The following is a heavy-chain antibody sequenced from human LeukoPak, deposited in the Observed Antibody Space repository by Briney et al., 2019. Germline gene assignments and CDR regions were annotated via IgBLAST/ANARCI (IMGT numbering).Heavy chain of an antibody. J-gene: IGHJ4*02. D-gene: IGHD2-21*02. CDR3: ARSLVVTAIIDY. CDR2: ISSSGSTI. Sequence: GGSLRLSCAASGFTFSDCYMSWIRRAPGKGLEWVSYISSSGSTIYYADSVKGRFTISRDNAKNSLYLQMNSLRAEDTAVYYCARSLVVTAIIDYWGQGTLVTVSS. V-gene: IGHV3-11*01. CDR1: GFTFSDCY.